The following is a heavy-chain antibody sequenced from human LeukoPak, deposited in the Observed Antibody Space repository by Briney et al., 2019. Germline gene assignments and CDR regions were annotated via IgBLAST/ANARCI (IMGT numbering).Heavy chain of an antibody. CDR1: GFTFDDYA. Sequence: PGGSLRLSCAASGFTFDDYAMHWVRQAPGKGLEWVSGISWNSGSIGYADSVKGRFTISRDNSKNTLYLQMNSLRAEDTAVYYCASLTYYDSSGYYFRDAFDIWGQGTMVTVSS. CDR3: ASLTYYDSSGYYFRDAFDI. D-gene: IGHD3-22*01. J-gene: IGHJ3*02. CDR2: ISWNSGSI. V-gene: IGHV3-9*01.